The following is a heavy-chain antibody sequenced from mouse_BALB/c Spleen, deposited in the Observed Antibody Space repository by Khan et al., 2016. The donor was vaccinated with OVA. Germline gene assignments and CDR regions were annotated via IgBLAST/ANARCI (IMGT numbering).Heavy chain of an antibody. CDR3: ARGYDGYLDC. CDR2: IYPVDGSA. Sequence: QMQLEESGPELVRPGASVKMSCKASGYTLTSYYIHWVKQRPGQGLEWIGWIYPVDGSAKNNEKFKGKSTLTADKSSSTAYMLTSSLTSEDSAIYFCARGYDGYLDCWGQGTTLAVSS. D-gene: IGHD1-1*01. V-gene: IGHV1S56*01. CDR1: GYTLTSYY. J-gene: IGHJ2*01.